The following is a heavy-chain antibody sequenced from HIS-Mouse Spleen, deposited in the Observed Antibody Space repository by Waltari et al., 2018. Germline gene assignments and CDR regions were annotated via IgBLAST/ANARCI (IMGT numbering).Heavy chain of an antibody. J-gene: IGHJ4*02. CDR3: ARDHRNNWAIRD. D-gene: IGHD1-20*01. CDR1: GFTFSSYA. V-gene: IGHV3-30-3*01. Sequence: QVQLVESGGGVVQPGRSLRLSCAASGFTFSSYARHWVRQAPGKGLEWVAVISYDGSNKYYADSVKGRFTISRDNSKNTLYLQMNSLRAEDTAVYYCARDHRNNWAIRDWGQGTLVTVSS. CDR2: ISYDGSNK.